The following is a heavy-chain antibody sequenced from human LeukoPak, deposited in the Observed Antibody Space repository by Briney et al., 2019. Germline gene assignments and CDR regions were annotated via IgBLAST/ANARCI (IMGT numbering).Heavy chain of an antibody. J-gene: IGHJ5*02. CDR3: ARDGERRLGNWFDP. Sequence: SETLSLTCTVSGGSISTSSYYWGWIRQPAGKGLEWIGRIYTSGSTNYNPSLKSRVTMSVDTSKNQFSLKLSSVTAADTAVYYCARDGERRLGNWFDPWGQGTLVTVSS. CDR1: GGSISTSSYY. D-gene: IGHD3-16*01. CDR2: IYTSGST. V-gene: IGHV4-61*02.